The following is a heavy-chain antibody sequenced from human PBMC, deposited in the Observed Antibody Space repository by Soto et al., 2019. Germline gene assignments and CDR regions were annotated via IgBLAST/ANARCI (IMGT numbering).Heavy chain of an antibody. V-gene: IGHV4-39*01. D-gene: IGHD3-9*01. Sequence: QLQLQESGPGLVKPSETLSLTCTVSGGSISSSSYYWGWIRQPPGKGLEWIGSIYYSGSTYYNPSLKSRVTISVDTSQNQFSLKLSSVTAADTAVYYRARPYVSSYDIWTPNWFDPWGQGTLVTVSS. J-gene: IGHJ5*02. CDR1: GGSISSSSYY. CDR2: IYYSGST. CDR3: ARPYVSSYDIWTPNWFDP.